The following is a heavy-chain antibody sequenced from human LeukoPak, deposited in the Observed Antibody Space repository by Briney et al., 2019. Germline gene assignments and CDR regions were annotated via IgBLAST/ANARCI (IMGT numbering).Heavy chain of an antibody. CDR2: IYSSGSA. D-gene: IGHD4-17*01. J-gene: IGHJ6*02. V-gene: IGHV4-4*07. CDR3: ARDARGYGDYPGYYYGMDV. CDR1: GDSISNFY. Sequence: SETLSLTCTVSGDSISNFYWSWIRQPAGKGLEWIGRIYSSGSANYNPSLKSRVTMSVDTSKNQFPLKLSSVTAADTAVYYGARDARGYGDYPGYYYGMDVWGQGTTVTVSS.